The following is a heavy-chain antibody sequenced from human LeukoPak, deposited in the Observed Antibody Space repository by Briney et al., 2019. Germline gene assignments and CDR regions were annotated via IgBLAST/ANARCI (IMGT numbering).Heavy chain of an antibody. CDR1: GGSISSGGYS. V-gene: IGHV4-61*02. J-gene: IGHJ3*02. D-gene: IGHD4-11*01. CDR3: ARDRDGWYSRDAFDI. Sequence: SETLSLTCAVSGGSISSGGYSWSWIRQPAGKGLEWIGRIYTSGSTNYNPSLKSRVTISVDTSKNQFSLKLSSVTDADTAVYYCARDRDGWYSRDAFDIWGQGTMVTVSS. CDR2: IYTSGST.